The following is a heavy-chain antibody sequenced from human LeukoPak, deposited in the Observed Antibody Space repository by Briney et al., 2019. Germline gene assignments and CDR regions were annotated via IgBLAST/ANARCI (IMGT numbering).Heavy chain of an antibody. D-gene: IGHD6-19*01. Sequence: GGSLRLSCAASGFTFSSYWMSWVRQAPGKGLEWVANIKQDGSEKYYVDSVKGRFTISRDNAKNSLYLQMNSLRAEDTAVYYCASPSGYSSGSGGYWGQGTLITVSS. J-gene: IGHJ4*02. CDR3: ASPSGYSSGSGGY. V-gene: IGHV3-7*01. CDR2: IKQDGSEK. CDR1: GFTFSSYW.